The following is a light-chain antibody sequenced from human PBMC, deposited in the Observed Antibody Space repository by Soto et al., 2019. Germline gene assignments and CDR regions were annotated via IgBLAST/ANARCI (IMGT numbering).Light chain of an antibody. CDR1: QTISSW. V-gene: IGKV1-5*03. Sequence: DIQMTQSPSTLSGSVGDRVTITCRASQTISSWLAWYQQKQGKAPKLLIYKASTLKSGVPSRFSGSGSGTEFTITISSLQPDDFATYYCQHYNSYSEAFGQGTKVDIK. CDR3: QHYNSYSEA. CDR2: KAS. J-gene: IGKJ1*01.